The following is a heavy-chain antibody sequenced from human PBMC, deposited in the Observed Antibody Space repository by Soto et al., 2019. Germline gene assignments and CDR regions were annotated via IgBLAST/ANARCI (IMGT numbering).Heavy chain of an antibody. Sequence: PWETLSLTCSFSGGSVSSGSHYWSWMRQPPGKGLEWIAYISDTGTTDYNPSLKSRVTISIDMSKNQFSLRLDSVTAADTAVYYCARDRSDNSNYFDAFDVLGQGTMVNVSS. CDR2: ISDTGTT. J-gene: IGHJ3*01. V-gene: IGHV4-61*01. CDR1: GGSVSSGSHY. D-gene: IGHD1-7*01. CDR3: ARDRSDNSNYFDAFDV.